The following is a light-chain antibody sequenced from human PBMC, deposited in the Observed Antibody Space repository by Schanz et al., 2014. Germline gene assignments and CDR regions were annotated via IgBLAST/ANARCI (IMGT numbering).Light chain of an antibody. CDR1: QSVLYTSNNKNF. Sequence: DIVMTQSPDSLAVSLGERATINCKSSQSVLYTSNNKNFLAWYQHKPGQPPKLLIYWASARESGVPDRFSGSGSGTDFTLTISSLQAEDVAVYYCQQYFSTPWTFGQGTKVEL. J-gene: IGKJ1*01. CDR2: WAS. V-gene: IGKV4-1*01. CDR3: QQYFSTPWT.